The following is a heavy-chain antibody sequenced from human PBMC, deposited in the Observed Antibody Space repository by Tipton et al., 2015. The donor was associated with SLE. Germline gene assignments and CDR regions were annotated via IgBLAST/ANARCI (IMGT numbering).Heavy chain of an antibody. CDR3: ARRRFQSAYDY. CDR2: IYSSGRT. V-gene: IGHV4-39*07. Sequence: TLSLTCTVSGGSISSSNNYWDGIRQPPGKGLEWIGTIYSSGRTDYNPSLKRRVTMSVDTSMNQFSLKLSSVTAADTAVYFCARRRFQSAYDYWGQGTLVSVSS. CDR1: GGSISSSNNY. D-gene: IGHD2-21*01. J-gene: IGHJ4*02.